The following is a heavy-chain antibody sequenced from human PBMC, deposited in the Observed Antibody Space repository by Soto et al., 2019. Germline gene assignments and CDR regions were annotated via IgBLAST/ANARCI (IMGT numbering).Heavy chain of an antibody. Sequence: ASVKVSCKASGYTFTSYAMHWVRQAPGQRLEWMGWINAGNGNTKYSQKFQGRVTITRDTSASTAYMELSSLRSNDTAVYYCARGHDLGVVSDDYWGQGTLVTVSS. CDR2: INAGNGNT. J-gene: IGHJ4*02. D-gene: IGHD3-3*01. CDR1: GYTFTSYA. V-gene: IGHV1-3*01. CDR3: ARGHDLGVVSDDY.